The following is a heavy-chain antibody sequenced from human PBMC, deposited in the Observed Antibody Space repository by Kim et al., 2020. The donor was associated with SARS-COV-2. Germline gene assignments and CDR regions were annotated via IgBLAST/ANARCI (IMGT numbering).Heavy chain of an antibody. J-gene: IGHJ4*02. Sequence: SVKVSCKASGGTFSSYAISWVRQAPGQGLEWMGGIIPIFGTANYAQKFQGRVTITADESTSTAYMELSSLRSEDTAVYYCARDEDPVYSSSWRPFDYWGQGTLVTVSS. CDR1: GGTFSSYA. CDR3: ARDEDPVYSSSWRPFDY. CDR2: IIPIFGTA. V-gene: IGHV1-69*13. D-gene: IGHD6-13*01.